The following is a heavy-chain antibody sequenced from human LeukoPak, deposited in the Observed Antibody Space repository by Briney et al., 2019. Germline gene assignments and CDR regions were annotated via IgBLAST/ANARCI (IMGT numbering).Heavy chain of an antibody. V-gene: IGHV1-8*01. J-gene: IGHJ3*02. CDR2: MNPNSGNT. CDR3: AKGSSGSKGAFDI. CDR1: GYTFTSYD. D-gene: IGHD3-22*01. Sequence: ASVKVSCKASGYTFTSYDIHWVRQATGQGLEWMGWMNPNSGNTGYAQKFQGRVTMTRNTSISTAYMELSRLRSEDTAVYYCAKGSSGSKGAFDIWGQGTMVTVSS.